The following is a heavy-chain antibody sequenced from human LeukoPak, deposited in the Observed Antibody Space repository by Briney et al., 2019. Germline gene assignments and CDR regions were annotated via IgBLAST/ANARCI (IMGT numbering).Heavy chain of an antibody. Sequence: GESLKISCKGSGYSFTSYWIGWVRQMPGKGLEWMGIIYPGDSDTRYSPSFQGQVTISADKSISTAYLQWSSLKASDTAMYYCAGSITMVRGNTPWYYGMDVWGQGTTVTVSS. D-gene: IGHD3-10*01. V-gene: IGHV5-51*01. J-gene: IGHJ6*02. CDR1: GYSFTSYW. CDR3: AGSITMVRGNTPWYYGMDV. CDR2: IYPGDSDT.